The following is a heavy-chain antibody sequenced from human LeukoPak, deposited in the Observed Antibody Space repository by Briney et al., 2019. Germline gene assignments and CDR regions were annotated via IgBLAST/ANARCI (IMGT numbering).Heavy chain of an antibody. CDR3: ARDSHSSSSAYFFDS. V-gene: IGHV3-23*01. D-gene: IGHD6-6*01. J-gene: IGHJ4*02. Sequence: PGGSLRLSCAASGFTFTNYAMSWVRQAPGKGLEWVSVINGSGGSTYYADSVKGRFTISRDNSKNTLYLQMNSLRVEDTAVYYCARDSHSSSSAYFFDSWGQGTLVTVSS. CDR1: GFTFTNYA. CDR2: INGSGGST.